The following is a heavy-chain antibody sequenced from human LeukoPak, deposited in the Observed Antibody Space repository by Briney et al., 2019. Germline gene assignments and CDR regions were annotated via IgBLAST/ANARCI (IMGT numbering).Heavy chain of an antibody. V-gene: IGHV4-61*01. Sequence: PSETLSLTCTVSGGSVSSGSHYWSWVRQPPGKGLEWIGHIYYSGSTNYNPSLRSRVTISLDTSKSQFSLKLSSVTAADTAVYYCARAHRAFDIWGQGTMVTVSS. CDR1: GGSVSSGSHY. CDR2: IYYSGST. J-gene: IGHJ3*02. CDR3: ARAHRAFDI.